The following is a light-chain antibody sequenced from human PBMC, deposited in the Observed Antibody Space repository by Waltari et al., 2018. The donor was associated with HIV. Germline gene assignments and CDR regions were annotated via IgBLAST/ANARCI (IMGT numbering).Light chain of an antibody. CDR1: SSDVGGSRY. J-gene: IGLJ2*01. CDR2: EVS. Sequence: QSALTQPASVSGSPGQSITISCTGTSSDVGGSRYVSWYQHHPGKAPKLMIYEVSSRPSGVSHRFSGSKSGNTASLTISGLQAEDEADYYCTSYTSSSTLDVVFGGGTKLTVL. CDR3: TSYTSSSTLDVV. V-gene: IGLV2-14*01.